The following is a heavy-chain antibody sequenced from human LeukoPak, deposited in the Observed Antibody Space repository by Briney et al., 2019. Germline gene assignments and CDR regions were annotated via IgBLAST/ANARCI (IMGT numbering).Heavy chain of an antibody. CDR2: INYSGST. Sequence: PSETLSLTCAVYGGSFSGYYWSWIRQPPGKGLEWIGEINYSGSTNYNPSLKSRVTISVDTSKNQFSLKLSSVTAADTAVYYCARYFRSNWNQGWIDPWGQGTLVTVSS. CDR3: ARYFRSNWNQGWIDP. J-gene: IGHJ5*02. V-gene: IGHV4-34*01. D-gene: IGHD1-20*01. CDR1: GGSFSGYY.